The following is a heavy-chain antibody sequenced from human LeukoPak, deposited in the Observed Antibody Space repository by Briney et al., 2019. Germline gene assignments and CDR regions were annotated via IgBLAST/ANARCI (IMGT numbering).Heavy chain of an antibody. V-gene: IGHV3-66*01. J-gene: IGHJ3*02. CDR1: GFTVSSNY. CDR3: ARERLREAFDI. CDR2: IYSGGTT. D-gene: IGHD4-17*01. Sequence: GGSLRLSCAASGFTVSSNYMSWVRQAPGKGLEWVSVIYSGGTTYYADSVKGRFTISRDNAKNSLYLQMNSLRAEDTAVYYCARERLREAFDIWGQGTMVTVSS.